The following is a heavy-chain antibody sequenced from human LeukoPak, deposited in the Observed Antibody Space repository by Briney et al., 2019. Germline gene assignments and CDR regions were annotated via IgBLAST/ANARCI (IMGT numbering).Heavy chain of an antibody. D-gene: IGHD4/OR15-4a*01. CDR3: ARRAGAYSHPYDY. Sequence: GGSLRLSCAASGFTFDNYGMSWVRQAPGKGLEWVSFIYSDNTHYSDSVKGRFTISRDNSKNTLYLQMNSLRAEDTAVYYCARRAGAYSHPYDYWGQGTLVTVSS. V-gene: IGHV3-53*01. J-gene: IGHJ4*02. CDR2: IYSDNT. CDR1: GFTFDNYG.